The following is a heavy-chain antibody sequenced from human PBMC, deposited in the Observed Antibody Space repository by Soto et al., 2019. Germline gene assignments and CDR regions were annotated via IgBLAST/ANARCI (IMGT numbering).Heavy chain of an antibody. Sequence: QVQLVESGGGVVQPGRSLRLSCAASRFTFSYYAMHWIRQAPGKGLEWMAVILSDGSKQYYAESVKGRFTISRDNSKSRLYRKINSVRVKNTAVFYCVRKIGVGGRVFFDMGGKGTMAPAS. J-gene: IGHJ3*02. CDR3: VRKIGVGGRVFFDM. CDR1: RFTFSYYA. V-gene: IGHV3-30-3*01. CDR2: ILSDGSKQ. D-gene: IGHD6-19*01.